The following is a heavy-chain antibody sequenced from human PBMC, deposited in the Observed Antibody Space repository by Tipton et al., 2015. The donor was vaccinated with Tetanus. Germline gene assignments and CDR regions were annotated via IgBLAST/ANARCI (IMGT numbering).Heavy chain of an antibody. Sequence: TLSLTCSVSGASLRSGDYNWSWIRQPPGKGLEWIAYIFYSGRTQYNPSLKSRATISVDTAENLFSLQLASVTASDTAIYYCARTTRTWLHPYDGGQRRLVSASS. V-gene: IGHV4-61*08. D-gene: IGHD1-26*01. CDR2: IFYSGRT. CDR3: ARTTRTWLHPYD. CDR1: GASLRSGDYN. J-gene: IGHJ4*02.